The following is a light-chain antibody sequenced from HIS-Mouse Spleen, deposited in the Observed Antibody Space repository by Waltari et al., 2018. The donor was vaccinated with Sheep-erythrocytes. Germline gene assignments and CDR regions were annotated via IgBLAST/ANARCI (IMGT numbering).Light chain of an antibody. CDR1: SSDVGSYNL. V-gene: IGLV2-23*01. CDR2: EGS. Sequence: QSALTQPASVSGSPGQSITISCTGTSSDVGSYNLFSWYQQHPGKAPKLMIYEGSKRPSGVSNRVPGSKSGNTASLTISGLQAEDEADYYCCSYAGSSTWVFGGGTKLTVL. J-gene: IGLJ3*02. CDR3: CSYAGSSTWV.